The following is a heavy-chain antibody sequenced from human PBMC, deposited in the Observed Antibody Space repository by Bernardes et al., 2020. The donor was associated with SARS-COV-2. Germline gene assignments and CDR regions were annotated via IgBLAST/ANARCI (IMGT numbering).Heavy chain of an antibody. CDR2: ISSSSSTI. J-gene: IGHJ4*02. D-gene: IGHD5-12*01. CDR3: ARDTGGYNLDY. V-gene: IGHV3-48*01. Sequence: GGSLRLSRAASGFTFSSYSMNWVRQAPGKGLEWLSYISSSSSTIYYADSVKGRFTISRDNAKNSLYLQMNSLRAEDTAVYYCARDTGGYNLDYWGQGTLVTVSS. CDR1: GFTFSSYS.